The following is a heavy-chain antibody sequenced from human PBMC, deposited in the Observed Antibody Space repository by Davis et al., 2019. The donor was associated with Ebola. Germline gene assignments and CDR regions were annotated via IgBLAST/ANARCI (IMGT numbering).Heavy chain of an antibody. CDR2: ISSSGSTI. CDR1: GFTFSDYY. Sequence: PGESLKISCAASGFTFSDYYMSWIRQAPGKGLGWVSYISSSGSTIYYADSVKGRFTISRDNAKNSLYLQMNSLRAEDTAVYYCARDRATIFGVVPADYWGQGTLVTVSS. CDR3: ARDRATIFGVVPADY. J-gene: IGHJ4*02. D-gene: IGHD3-3*01. V-gene: IGHV3-11*01.